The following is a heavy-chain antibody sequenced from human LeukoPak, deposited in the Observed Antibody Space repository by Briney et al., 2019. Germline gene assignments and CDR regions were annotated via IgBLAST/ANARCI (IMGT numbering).Heavy chain of an antibody. V-gene: IGHV4-34*01. D-gene: IGHD2-15*01. J-gene: IGHJ4*02. CDR2: INHSGST. Sequence: SETLSLTCAVYGGSFSGYYWSWIRQPPGKGLEWIGEINHSGSTNYNPSLKSRVSISVDTSKNQFSLKLSSVTAADTAGYYCARVGSDYWGQGTLVTVSS. CDR1: GGSFSGYY. CDR3: ARVGSDY.